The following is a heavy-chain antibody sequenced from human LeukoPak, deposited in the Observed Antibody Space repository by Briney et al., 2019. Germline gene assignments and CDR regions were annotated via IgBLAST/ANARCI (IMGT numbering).Heavy chain of an antibody. CDR3: ARYCSSTSCPFDY. J-gene: IGHJ4*02. CDR2: IDPSDSYT. Sequence: GESLKISCKGFGYSFTSYWISWVRQMPGKGLEWMGRIDPSDSYTNYSPSFQGHVTISADKSISTAYLQWSSLKASDTAMYYCARYCSSTSCPFDYWGQGTLVTVSS. CDR1: GYSFTSYW. D-gene: IGHD2-2*01. V-gene: IGHV5-10-1*01.